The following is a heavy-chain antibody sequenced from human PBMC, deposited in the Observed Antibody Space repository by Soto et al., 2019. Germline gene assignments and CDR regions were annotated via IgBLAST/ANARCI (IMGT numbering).Heavy chain of an antibody. CDR1: GGSISSGGYY. CDR3: ARAEIRGVYIDY. CDR2: IYYSGST. D-gene: IGHD3-10*01. Sequence: SETLSLTCTVSGGSISSGGYYWSWIRQHPGKGLEWIGYIYYSGSTYYNPSLKSRVTISVDTSKNQFSLKLSSVTAADTAVYYCARAEIRGVYIDYWGQGTLVTVSS. J-gene: IGHJ4*02. V-gene: IGHV4-31*03.